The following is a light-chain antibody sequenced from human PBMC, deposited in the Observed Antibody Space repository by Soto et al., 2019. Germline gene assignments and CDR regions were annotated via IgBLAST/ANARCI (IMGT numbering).Light chain of an antibody. CDR3: RVFDTYT. Sequence: DIQMTQSPSTLSASVGDRVTITCRASQSISRWLAWYQQKPGKVPKLLIYKASNLESGVPSRFSGSGFETEFTITSSSLQPEDFATYYCRVFDTYTFSQGTKVDMK. CDR1: QSISRW. V-gene: IGKV1-5*03. CDR2: KAS. J-gene: IGKJ1*01.